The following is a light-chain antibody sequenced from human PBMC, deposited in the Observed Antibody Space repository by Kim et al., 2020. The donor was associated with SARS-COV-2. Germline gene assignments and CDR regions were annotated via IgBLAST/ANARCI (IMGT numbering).Light chain of an antibody. CDR2: EDY. Sequence: VAPGQTASITCSGDKLGDKNVCWYQQKPGQSPVLVIYEDYKRPSGIPERVSGSNSGNTATLTISGSQAMDEADYFCQAWDSSTVVFGGGTQLTVL. J-gene: IGLJ2*01. CDR1: KLGDKN. CDR3: QAWDSSTVV. V-gene: IGLV3-1*01.